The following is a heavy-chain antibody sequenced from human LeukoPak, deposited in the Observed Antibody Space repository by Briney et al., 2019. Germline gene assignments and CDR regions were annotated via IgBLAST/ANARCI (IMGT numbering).Heavy chain of an antibody. CDR1: GGSISSGGYY. V-gene: IGHV4-31*03. D-gene: IGHD2-2*02. Sequence: TLSLTCTVSGGSISSGGYYWSWIRQHPGKGLEWIGYIYYSGSTYYNPSLKSRVTMSVDTSKNQFSLMVSSVTAADTAVYYCATGRNGVVPAPILGVGPWYNYHYMDVWGKGTTVTVSS. CDR2: IYYSGST. J-gene: IGHJ6*03. CDR3: ATGRNGVVPAPILGVGPWYNYHYMDV.